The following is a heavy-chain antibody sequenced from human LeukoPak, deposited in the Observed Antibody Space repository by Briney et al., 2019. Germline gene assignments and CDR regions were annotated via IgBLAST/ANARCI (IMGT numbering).Heavy chain of an antibody. Sequence: VGSPGLSSAASGFAFSTYAMSWVRQAPGKGLKWVSGISGSADLTYHADSVEGRFTISRDNSKNTMYLQMNSLRAEDTAVYYCAKDRGHSSGWYNYFDYWGQGALVTVSS. CDR3: AKDRGHSSGWYNYFDY. D-gene: IGHD6-19*01. J-gene: IGHJ4*02. CDR1: GFAFSTYA. CDR2: ISGSADLT. V-gene: IGHV3-23*01.